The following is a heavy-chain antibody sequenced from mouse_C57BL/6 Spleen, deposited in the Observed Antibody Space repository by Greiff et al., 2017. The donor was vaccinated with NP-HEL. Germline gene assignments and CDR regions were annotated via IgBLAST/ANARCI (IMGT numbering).Heavy chain of an antibody. D-gene: IGHD1-2*01. V-gene: IGHV1-26*01. CDR3: ARGFVHYYGERYFDV. Sequence: EVQLQQSGPELVKPGASVKISCKASGYTFTDYYMNWVKQSHGKSLEWIGDINPNNGGTSYNQKFKGKATLTVDKSSSTAYMELRSLTSEDSAVYYCARGFVHYYGERYFDVWGTGTTVTVSS. J-gene: IGHJ1*03. CDR2: INPNNGGT. CDR1: GYTFTDYY.